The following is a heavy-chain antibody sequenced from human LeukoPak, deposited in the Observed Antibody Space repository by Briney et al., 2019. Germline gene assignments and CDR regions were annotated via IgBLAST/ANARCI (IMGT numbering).Heavy chain of an antibody. V-gene: IGHV3-74*03. Sequence: GGSLRLSCAASGFTFSSYAMSWVRQAPGKGLVWLARINSDGFSFSYAASVKGRSTISRDNAKRTVYLQMNSLTAEDTAIYYCARGVAVAGTDSWGQGTLVTVSS. CDR1: GFTFSSYA. D-gene: IGHD6-19*01. CDR3: ARGVAVAGTDS. CDR2: INSDGFSF. J-gene: IGHJ4*02.